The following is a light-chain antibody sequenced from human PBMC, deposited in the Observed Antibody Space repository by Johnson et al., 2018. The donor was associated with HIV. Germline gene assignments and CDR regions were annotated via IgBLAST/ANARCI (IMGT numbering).Light chain of an antibody. J-gene: IGLJ1*01. V-gene: IGLV1-51*01. CDR3: GTWDTSLSAFV. CDR2: DNN. Sequence: QPVLTQPPSVSAAPGQKVTISCSGSSSNIGNNYVSWYQQLPGTAPKLLIYDNNKRPLGIPDRFSGSKSGTSATLGITGLQTGDEADFYCGTWDTSLSAFVFGTGTKVTV. CDR1: SSNIGNNY.